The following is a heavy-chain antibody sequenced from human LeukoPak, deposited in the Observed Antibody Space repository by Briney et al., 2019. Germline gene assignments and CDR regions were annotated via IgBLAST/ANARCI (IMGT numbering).Heavy chain of an antibody. J-gene: IGHJ4*02. CDR3: ARGRTNDY. V-gene: IGHV4-34*01. Sequence: PSETLSLTCAVYGGSFSGYYWSWIRQPPGKGLEWIGEINHSGSTNYNPSLKSRVTISVDTSKNQFSLKPSSVTAADTAVYYCARGRTNDYWGQGTLVTVSS. CDR1: GGSFSGYY. CDR2: INHSGST.